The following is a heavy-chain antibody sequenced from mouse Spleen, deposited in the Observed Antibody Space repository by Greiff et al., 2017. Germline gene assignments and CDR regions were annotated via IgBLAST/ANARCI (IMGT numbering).Heavy chain of an antibody. V-gene: IGHV5-12*02. D-gene: IGHD2-12*01. CDR2: ISNGGGST. CDR3: ARHSYYYAMDY. Sequence: EVKLVQSGGGLVQPGGSLKISCATSGFTFSDYYMYWVRQTPGKRLEWVAYISNGGGSTYYPDTVKGRFTISRDNAKNTLYLQMSRLKSEDTAMYYCARHSYYYAMDYWGQGTSVTVSS. CDR1: GFTFSDYY. J-gene: IGHJ4*01.